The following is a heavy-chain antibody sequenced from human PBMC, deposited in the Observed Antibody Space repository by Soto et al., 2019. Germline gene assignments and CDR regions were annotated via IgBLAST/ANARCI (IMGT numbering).Heavy chain of an antibody. CDR2: IYYSGST. Sequence: QVQLQESGPGLAKPSQTLSLTCTVSGGSISSGGYYWSWIRQHPGKGLEWIGYIYYSGSTYYNPSLKSRVTLSVDASKNQFSLKLSSVTAADTAVYYWAIVCGGDCHNGMDVWGQGTTVTVSS. J-gene: IGHJ6*01. CDR1: GGSISSGGYY. CDR3: AIVCGGDCHNGMDV. D-gene: IGHD2-21*02. V-gene: IGHV4-31*03.